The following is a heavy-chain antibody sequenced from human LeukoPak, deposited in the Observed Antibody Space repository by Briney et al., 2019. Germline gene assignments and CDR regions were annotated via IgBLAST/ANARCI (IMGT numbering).Heavy chain of an antibody. CDR3: ARDQSLGGYSYGYIDN. CDR1: GYTFTSYY. J-gene: IGHJ4*02. Sequence: ASVKVSCKASGYTFTSYYMHWVRQAPGQGLEWMVLINPTGGSTGYAQKFQGRVTMTRDMSTSTDYMELSSLRSEDTAIYYCARDQSLGGYSYGYIDNWGQGTLVTVSS. D-gene: IGHD5-18*01. V-gene: IGHV1-46*01. CDR2: INPTGGST.